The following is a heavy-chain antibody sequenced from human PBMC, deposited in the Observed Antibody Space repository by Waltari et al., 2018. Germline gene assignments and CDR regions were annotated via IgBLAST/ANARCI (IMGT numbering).Heavy chain of an antibody. CDR2: INISGST. CDR3: ARARQWLPFDY. Sequence: QVQLQESGPGLVKPSQTLSLTCTVSGGSISIGNYYWPWIRQPAGKGLEWIGRINISGSTNYNPSLKSRVTISVDTSKNQFSLKLNSVTAADTAVYYCARARQWLPFDYWGQGTLVTVSS. D-gene: IGHD6-19*01. CDR1: GGSISIGNYY. J-gene: IGHJ4*02. V-gene: IGHV4-61*02.